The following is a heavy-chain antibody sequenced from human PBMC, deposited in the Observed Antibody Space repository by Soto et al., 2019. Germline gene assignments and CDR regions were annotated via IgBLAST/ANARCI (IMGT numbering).Heavy chain of an antibody. Sequence: SSVKVSCKASGYTLTGYYMHWVRQAPGQGREGMGWINPNSCGTNDAQKFQDRVTLTRDRSISTAYMELSRLRSDDTAVYYCASDSSSLPRHGFDPWGQETLVTSPQ. CDR3: ASDSSSLPRHGFDP. V-gene: IGHV1-2*02. CDR1: GYTLTGYY. J-gene: IGHJ5*02. CDR2: INPNSCGT. D-gene: IGHD6-13*01.